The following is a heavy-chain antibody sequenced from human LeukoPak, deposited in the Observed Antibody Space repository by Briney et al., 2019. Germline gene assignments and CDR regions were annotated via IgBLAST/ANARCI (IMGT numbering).Heavy chain of an antibody. D-gene: IGHD3-3*01. V-gene: IGHV3-74*01. CDR3: ARAASYYDFWSGDYYYYMDV. Sequence: GGSLRLSCAASGFTFSSYWMHWVRQAPGKGLVWVSRINSDGSSTSYADSVKGRFTISRDNAKNTLYLQMNSLRAEDTAVYYCARAASYYDFWSGDYYYYMDVWGKGTTVTVSS. CDR2: INSDGSST. J-gene: IGHJ6*03. CDR1: GFTFSSYW.